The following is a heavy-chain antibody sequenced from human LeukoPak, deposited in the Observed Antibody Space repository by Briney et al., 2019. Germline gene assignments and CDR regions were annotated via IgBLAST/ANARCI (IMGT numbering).Heavy chain of an antibody. CDR1: GGSISSSSYY. D-gene: IGHD2-21*02. J-gene: IGHJ4*02. CDR3: ARLHAYCGGDCYSYYFDY. Sequence: SETLSLTCTVSGGSISSSSYYWGWIRQPPGKGPEWIGSIHYSGSTYYNPSLKSRVTISVDTSKNQFSLKLSSVTAADTAVYYCARLHAYCGGDCYSYYFDYWGQGTLVTVSS. V-gene: IGHV4-39*01. CDR2: IHYSGST.